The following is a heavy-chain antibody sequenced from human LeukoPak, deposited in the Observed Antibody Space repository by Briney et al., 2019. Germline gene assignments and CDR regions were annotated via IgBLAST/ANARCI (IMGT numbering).Heavy chain of an antibody. J-gene: IGHJ5*02. V-gene: IGHV4-34*01. D-gene: IGHD3-10*01. CDR1: GGSFSGYY. CDR2: INHSGST. CDR3: AGRRFGELFSS. Sequence: SETLSLTCAVHGGSFSGYYWSWSRQPPGKGLEWIGEINHSGSTNYNPSLKSRATISVDTSKNQFSLKLTSVTAADTAVYYCAGRRFGELFSSWGQGTQVTVSS.